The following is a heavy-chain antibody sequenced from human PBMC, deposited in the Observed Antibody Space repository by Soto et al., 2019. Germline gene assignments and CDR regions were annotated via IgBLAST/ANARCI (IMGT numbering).Heavy chain of an antibody. V-gene: IGHV3-53*01. CDR3: ARVINPWAFDI. CDR1: GFTVSGNY. Sequence: EVQLVESGGGLIQPGGSLRLSCAASGFTVSGNYMTWVRQAPGKGLEWVSILYSGGPTYYADSLKGRFTISRDNSKNTLYLQINSLRVEDTAVYYCARVINPWAFDIWGQGTMVTVSS. J-gene: IGHJ3*02. CDR2: LYSGGPT.